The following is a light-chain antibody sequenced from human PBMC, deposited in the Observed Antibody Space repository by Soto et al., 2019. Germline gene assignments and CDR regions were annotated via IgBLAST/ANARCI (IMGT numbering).Light chain of an antibody. CDR3: SSYTSTSPYV. CDR2: EVS. V-gene: IGLV2-14*01. J-gene: IGLJ1*01. Sequence: QSALTQPASVSGSPGQSITISCTGTSSDVGGYNYVSWYQQHPGKAPKLMIYEVSNRPSGVSNRFSGSKSGNTASLTIYGLQAEDEAHYYCSSYTSTSPYVFGPGTKVTVL. CDR1: SSDVGGYNY.